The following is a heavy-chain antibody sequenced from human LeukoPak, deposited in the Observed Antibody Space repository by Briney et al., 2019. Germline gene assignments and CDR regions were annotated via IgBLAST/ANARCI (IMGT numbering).Heavy chain of an antibody. CDR1: GYTFTNFV. CDR3: ARGSTTNRNFDS. J-gene: IGHJ4*02. Sequence: ASVKVPCKTSGYTFTNFVISWVRQAPGQGLEWMGWVSGFNGNTNYPQKFQGRVSMTTDSSTSSAYMELTSLRSDDTAVYFCARGSTTNRNFDSWGQGTLVTVSS. V-gene: IGHV1-18*01. D-gene: IGHD1-14*01. CDR2: VSGFNGNT.